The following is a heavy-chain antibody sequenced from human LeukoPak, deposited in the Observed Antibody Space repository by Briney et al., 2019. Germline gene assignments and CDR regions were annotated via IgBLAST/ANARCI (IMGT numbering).Heavy chain of an antibody. Sequence: GGSLRLSCAASGFTFSTYGMHWVRQAPGKGLEWVAFIRNDGSDKYYADSVKGRFTISRDNSKNMLYLQMNSLRAEDTAVYYCAKGLDYGDYWGQGTLVTVSS. CDR1: GFTFSTYG. J-gene: IGHJ4*02. V-gene: IGHV3-30*02. CDR2: IRNDGSDK. CDR3: AKGLDYGDY.